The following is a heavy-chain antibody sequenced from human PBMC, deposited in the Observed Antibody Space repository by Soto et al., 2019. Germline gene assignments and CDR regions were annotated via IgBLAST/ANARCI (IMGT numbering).Heavy chain of an antibody. V-gene: IGHV1-18*01. CDR1: GYTFTSYG. CDR3: ASWYYGSGSYFHN. D-gene: IGHD3-10*01. J-gene: IGHJ4*02. Sequence: QVQLVQSGAEVKKPGASVKVSCKASGYTFTSYGISWVRQAPGQGREWMGWINPYNGNTNYAQKLQGRVTMTTDTSTTKAYMELRRLRFDDTAVYYCASWYYGSGSYFHNWGQGTLVTVSS. CDR2: INPYNGNT.